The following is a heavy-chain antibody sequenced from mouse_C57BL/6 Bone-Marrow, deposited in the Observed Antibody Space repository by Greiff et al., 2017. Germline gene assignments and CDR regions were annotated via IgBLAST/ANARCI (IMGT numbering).Heavy chain of an antibody. CDR2: ISSGGSYT. J-gene: IGHJ3*01. Sequence: EVHLVESGGDLVKPGGSLTLSCAASGFTFSSYGMSWVRQTPDKRLEWVATISSGGSYTYYPDSVKGRFTISRDNAKNTLYLQMSSLKSEDTAMYYCARRGKRGFAYWGQGTLVTVSA. CDR3: ARRGKRGFAY. CDR1: GFTFSSYG. V-gene: IGHV5-6*01.